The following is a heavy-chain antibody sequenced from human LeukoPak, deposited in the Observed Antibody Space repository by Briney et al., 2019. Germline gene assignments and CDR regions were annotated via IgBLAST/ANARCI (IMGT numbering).Heavy chain of an antibody. CDR1: GYTFTGYY. J-gene: IGHJ3*02. CDR2: INPSGGST. D-gene: IGHD3-10*01. V-gene: IGHV1-46*01. Sequence: ASVKVSCKASGYTFTGYYMHWVRQAPGQGLGWMGIINPSGGSTSYAQKFQGRVTMTRDTSTSTVYMELSSLRSEDTAVYYCAREFGQPNDAFDIWGQGTMVTVSS. CDR3: AREFGQPNDAFDI.